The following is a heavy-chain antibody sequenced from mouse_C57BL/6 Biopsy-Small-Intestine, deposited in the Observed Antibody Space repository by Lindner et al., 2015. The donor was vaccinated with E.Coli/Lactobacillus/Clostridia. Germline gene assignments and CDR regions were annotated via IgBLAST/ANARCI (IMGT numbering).Heavy chain of an antibody. D-gene: IGHD1-1*01. CDR1: GYIFTSYD. Sequence: VQLQESGPELVKPGASVTLSCMASGYIFTSYDINWVKQRPGQGLEWIGWIYPRDGSTEYNEKFKGKVTLTVDTSSSTAYMELRSLTSEDSAVYFCAKVTTVVAHFDYWGQGTTLTVSS. V-gene: IGHV1-85*01. CDR2: IYPRDGST. CDR3: AKVTTVVAHFDY. J-gene: IGHJ2*01.